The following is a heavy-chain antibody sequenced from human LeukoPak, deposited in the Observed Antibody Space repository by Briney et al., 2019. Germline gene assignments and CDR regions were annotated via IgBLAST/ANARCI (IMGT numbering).Heavy chain of an antibody. D-gene: IGHD6-13*01. CDR1: GYSFTSYW. Sequence: RGESLKISCKGSGYSFTSYWIGWVRQMPGKGLEWMGIVYPGDSDTRYTPSFQGQVTISADKSLTTAYLQWSSLKASDTAMYYCARLRFSSTWSQCYFDYWGRGTLVTVSS. CDR3: ARLRFSSTWSQCYFDY. J-gene: IGHJ4*02. CDR2: VYPGDSDT. V-gene: IGHV5-51*01.